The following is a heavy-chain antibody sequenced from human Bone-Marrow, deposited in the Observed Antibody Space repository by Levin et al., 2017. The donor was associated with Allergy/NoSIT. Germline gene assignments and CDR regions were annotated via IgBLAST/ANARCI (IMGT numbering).Heavy chain of an antibody. CDR2: IYYRGST. CDR1: GGSISSHY. D-gene: IGHD2-15*01. Sequence: LSQTLSLTCTVSGGSISSHYWSWIRQPPGKGLEWIGYIYYRGSTNYNPSLKSRVTISVDTSKNQFSLKLSSVTAADTAVYYCARGGFCNGGSCYFSRNDAFDIWGQGTVVTVSS. CDR3: ARGGFCNGGSCYFSRNDAFDI. J-gene: IGHJ3*02. V-gene: IGHV4-59*11.